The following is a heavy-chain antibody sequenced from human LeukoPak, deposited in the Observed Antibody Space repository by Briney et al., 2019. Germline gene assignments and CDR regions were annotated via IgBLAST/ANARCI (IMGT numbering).Heavy chain of an antibody. D-gene: IGHD1-14*01. CDR3: AKDDLAREPPPNYFDY. J-gene: IGHJ4*01. Sequence: GGSLRLSCAASGFSFSSYAMRWVRQAPGRGLVWVLAISGSGGSTYYADSVKGRFTISRDNSKNTLYLQMNSLRAEDTAVYYCAKDDLAREPPPNYFDYWGQGTLVTVSS. V-gene: IGHV3-23*01. CDR2: ISGSGGST. CDR1: GFSFSSYA.